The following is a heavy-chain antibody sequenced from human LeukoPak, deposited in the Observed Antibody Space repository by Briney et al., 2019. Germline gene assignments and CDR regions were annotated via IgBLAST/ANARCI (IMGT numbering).Heavy chain of an antibody. Sequence: SETLSLTCTVAGDSISRSNYYWGWLRQPPGKGLEWIGSVFYSGSTYYNPSLKSRVTISVDTSKNHFSLNLTSVTAADTAVYYCARDTMVRGVDYWGQGTLVTVSS. D-gene: IGHD3-10*01. CDR2: VFYSGST. CDR1: GDSISRSNYY. CDR3: ARDTMVRGVDY. V-gene: IGHV4-39*02. J-gene: IGHJ4*02.